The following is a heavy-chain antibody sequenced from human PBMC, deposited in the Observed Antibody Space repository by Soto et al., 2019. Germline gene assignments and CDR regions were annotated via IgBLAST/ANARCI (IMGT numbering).Heavy chain of an antibody. Sequence: QITLKESGPTLVKPTQTLTLTCTFSGFSLRTGGVGVGWIRQPPGKALEWLALIYWDDDKRYTPSLKSRLTITKDTSKNQVVLTMTDMDPVDTATYYCAHSTGYDSDAYWHEVPLDPWGPGTLVTVSS. CDR3: AHSTGYDSDAYWHEVPLDP. CDR1: GFSLRTGGVG. V-gene: IGHV2-5*02. D-gene: IGHD3-22*01. CDR2: IYWDDDK. J-gene: IGHJ5*02.